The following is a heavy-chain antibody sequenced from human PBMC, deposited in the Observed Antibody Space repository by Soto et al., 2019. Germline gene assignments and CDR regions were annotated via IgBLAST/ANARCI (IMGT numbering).Heavy chain of an antibody. CDR1: GFTFSSYW. D-gene: IGHD4-17*01. CDR3: ARTGLVTTGPFPIPGPYYFDY. V-gene: IGHV3-7*01. Sequence: GGSLRLSCAASGFTFSSYWMSWVRQAPGKGLEWVANIKQDGSEKYYVDSVKGRFTISRDNAKNSLYLQMNSLRAEDTAVYYCARTGLVTTGPFPIPGPYYFDYWGQGTLVTVSS. J-gene: IGHJ4*02. CDR2: IKQDGSEK.